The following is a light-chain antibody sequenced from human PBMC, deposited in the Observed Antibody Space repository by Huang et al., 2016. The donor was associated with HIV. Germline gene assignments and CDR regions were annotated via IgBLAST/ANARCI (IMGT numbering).Light chain of an antibody. CDR1: QNITKS. CDR2: TVS. Sequence: DIQMTQSPPSLSASVGDRVTFTCRADQNITKSLNWYQQKPGKAPKLLIDTVSTLERGVPSRFSGSGSGSRFTLNIGNLQPEDFATYYCQQSFSVPRTFG. CDR3: QQSFSVPRT. V-gene: IGKV1-39*01. J-gene: IGKJ1*01.